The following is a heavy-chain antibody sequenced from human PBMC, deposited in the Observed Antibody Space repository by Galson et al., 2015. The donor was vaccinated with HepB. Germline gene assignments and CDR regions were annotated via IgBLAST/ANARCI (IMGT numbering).Heavy chain of an antibody. CDR3: TRPGIAAAAPDY. Sequence: SLRPSCAASGFTFSGSAMHWVRQASGKGLEWVGRIRSKANSYATAYAASVKGRFTISRDDSKNTAYLQMNSLKTEDTAVYYCTRPGIAAAAPDYWGQGTPVTVSS. V-gene: IGHV3-73*01. J-gene: IGHJ4*02. CDR1: GFTFSGSA. CDR2: IRSKANSYAT. D-gene: IGHD6-13*01.